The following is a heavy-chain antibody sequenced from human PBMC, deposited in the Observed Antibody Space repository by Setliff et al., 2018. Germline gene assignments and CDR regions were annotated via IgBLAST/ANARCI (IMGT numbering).Heavy chain of an antibody. CDR2: ISGSGGST. Sequence: GGSLRLSCAASGYTSSSYAMTWVRQAPGKGLEWVSIISGSGGSTYYADSVKGRFTISRDNSKNTLYLQMNSLRAEDTAVYYCAKHGAYNDFLTGYNFYYDMDVWGQGTTVTVSS. J-gene: IGHJ6*02. V-gene: IGHV3-23*01. CDR3: AKHGAYNDFLTGYNFYYDMDV. CDR1: GYTSSSYA. D-gene: IGHD3-9*01.